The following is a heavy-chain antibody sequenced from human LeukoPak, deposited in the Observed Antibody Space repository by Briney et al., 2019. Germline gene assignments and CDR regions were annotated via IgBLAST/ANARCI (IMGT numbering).Heavy chain of an antibody. CDR1: GFTFSAYT. D-gene: IGHD5-24*01. CDR2: ISSSSSTI. V-gene: IGHV3-48*01. CDR3: ARSRDGYNYHYYYYMDV. Sequence: GGSLRLSCSASGFTFSAYTMNWVRQAPGQGLEWVSYISSSSSTIYYADSVKGRFTISRDNAKNSLYLQMNSLRAEDTAVYYCARSRDGYNYHYYYYMDVWGKGTTATVSS. J-gene: IGHJ6*03.